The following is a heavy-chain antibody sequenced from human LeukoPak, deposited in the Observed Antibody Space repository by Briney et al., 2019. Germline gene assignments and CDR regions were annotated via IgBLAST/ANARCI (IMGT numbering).Heavy chain of an antibody. Sequence: GASVKVSCKASGYTFTAYYIHWVRQAPGQGLECVGWINPNSGGTSYAQKFQGRVTMTRDTSISTAYMELSRLRSGDTAVYYCARGGSGSYFSWLDPWGQGTLVTVSS. J-gene: IGHJ5*02. D-gene: IGHD3-10*01. CDR2: INPNSGGT. V-gene: IGHV1-2*02. CDR1: GYTFTAYY. CDR3: ARGGSGSYFSWLDP.